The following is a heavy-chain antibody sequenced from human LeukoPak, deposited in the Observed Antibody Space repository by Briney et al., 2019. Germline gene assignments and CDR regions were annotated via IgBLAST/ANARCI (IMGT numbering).Heavy chain of an antibody. CDR3: ARVLSSGYSPFDY. Sequence: PGGSLRLSCAASGFTSSDYYMCWFRQAPGKGLEWVSYISSSGSSTFYADSVKGRFAISRDNTKNSLYLQMNSLRAEDTAVYYCARVLSSGYSPFDYWGQGCLVSVSS. D-gene: IGHD6-19*01. CDR1: GFTSSDYY. V-gene: IGHV3-11*01. J-gene: IGHJ4*02. CDR2: ISSSGSST.